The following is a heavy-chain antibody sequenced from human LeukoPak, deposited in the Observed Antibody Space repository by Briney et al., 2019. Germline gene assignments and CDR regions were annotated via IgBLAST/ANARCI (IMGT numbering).Heavy chain of an antibody. CDR1: GFTFISSS. CDR2: IVVCSGNT. J-gene: IGHJ4*02. Sequence: SEKVSCKTSGFTFISSSVQWVRQARGQRLEWIGWIVVCSGNTNYAQKFQERVTITSDRSTSTAYMELSSLRSEDTAVYYCAADPSYSSGYRYYFDYWGQGTLVTVSS. V-gene: IGHV1-58*01. D-gene: IGHD3-22*01. CDR3: AADPSYSSGYRYYFDY.